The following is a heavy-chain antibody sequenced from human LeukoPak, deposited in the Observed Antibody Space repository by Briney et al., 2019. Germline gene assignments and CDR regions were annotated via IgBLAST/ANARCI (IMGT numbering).Heavy chain of an antibody. CDR1: GFTFTSST. CDR3: AGTPWFGELTLDY. CDR2: IFVGSGNT. V-gene: IGHV1-58*02. Sequence: SVKVSCKASGFTFTSSTIQWVRQARGQRLEWVGWIFVGSGNTNYAQKFQERVIITRDMSTTTVYMELSSLRSEDTAVYYCAGTPWFGELTLDYWGQGTLVTVSS. D-gene: IGHD3-10*01. J-gene: IGHJ4*02.